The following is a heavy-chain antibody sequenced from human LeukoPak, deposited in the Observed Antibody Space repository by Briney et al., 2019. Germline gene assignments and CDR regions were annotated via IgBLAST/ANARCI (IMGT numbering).Heavy chain of an antibody. CDR1: GGSFSGYN. V-gene: IGHV4-34*01. J-gene: IGHJ6*03. CDR3: ARGSSSYYMDV. Sequence: PSETLSLTCAVYGGSFSGYNWSWIRQPPGKGLEWIGEINHSGSTNYNPSLKSRVTISVDTSKNQFSLKLGSVTAADTAVYYCARGSSSYYMDVWGKGTTVTVSS. D-gene: IGHD3-10*01. CDR2: INHSGST.